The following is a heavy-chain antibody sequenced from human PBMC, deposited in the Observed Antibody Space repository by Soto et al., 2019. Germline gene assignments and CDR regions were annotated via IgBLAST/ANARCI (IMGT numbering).Heavy chain of an antibody. Sequence: PGGSLRLFCAASGFTFSSYSMNWVRQAPGKGLEWVSYISSSSSTIYYADSVKGRFTISRDNAKNSLNLQMNSLRAEDTAVYYCARVAYDILTGYPYIDYWGQGTLVTVSS. CDR2: ISSSSSTI. CDR3: ARVAYDILTGYPYIDY. CDR1: GFTFSSYS. V-gene: IGHV3-48*01. J-gene: IGHJ4*02. D-gene: IGHD3-9*01.